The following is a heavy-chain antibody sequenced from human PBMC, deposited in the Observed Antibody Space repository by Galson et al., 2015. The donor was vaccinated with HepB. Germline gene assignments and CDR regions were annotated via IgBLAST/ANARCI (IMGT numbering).Heavy chain of an antibody. Sequence: SVKVSCKASGYTFTSYYMHWVRQAPGQGLEWMGIINPSGGSTSYAQKFQGRVTMTRDTSTSTVYMELSSLRSEDTAVYYCARDGFPLAPSITMVRGGLNWFDPWGQGTLVTVSS. V-gene: IGHV1-46*01. CDR1: GYTFTSYY. CDR3: ARDGFPLAPSITMVRGGLNWFDP. D-gene: IGHD3-10*01. CDR2: INPSGGST. J-gene: IGHJ5*02.